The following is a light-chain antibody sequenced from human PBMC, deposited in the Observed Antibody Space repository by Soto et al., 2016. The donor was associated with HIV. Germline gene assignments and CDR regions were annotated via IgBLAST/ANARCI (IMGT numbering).Light chain of an antibody. V-gene: IGKV1-5*03. CDR2: KAS. Sequence: DIQMTQSPSTLSASVGDRVTITCRASQSISSWLAWYQQKPGKAPKLLIYKASSLESGVPSRFSGSGSGTEFTLTISSLQPDDFATYYCQQYKLLFGTTFGQGDQG. J-gene: IGKJ1*01. CDR3: QQYKLLFGTT. CDR1: QSISSW.